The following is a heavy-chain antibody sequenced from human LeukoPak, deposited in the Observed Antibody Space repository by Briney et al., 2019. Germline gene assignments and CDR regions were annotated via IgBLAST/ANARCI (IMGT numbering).Heavy chain of an antibody. J-gene: IGHJ3*02. D-gene: IGHD5-12*01. CDR2: IYYSGST. CDR1: GGSISSYY. V-gene: IGHV4-59*01. CDR3: ARDTVDNDAFDI. Sequence: PSETLSVTCTVSGGSISSYYWSWIRQPPGKGLEWIGYIYYSGSTNYNPSLKSRVTISVDTSKNQFSLKLSSVTAADTAVYYCARDTVDNDAFDIWGQGTMVTVSS.